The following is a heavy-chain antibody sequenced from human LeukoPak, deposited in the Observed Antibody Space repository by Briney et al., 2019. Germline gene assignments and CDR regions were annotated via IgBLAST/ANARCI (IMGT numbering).Heavy chain of an antibody. CDR2: ISGSGGST. D-gene: IGHD5-24*01. J-gene: IGHJ4*02. V-gene: IGHV3-23*01. Sequence: QSGGSLRLSCAASGFTFSSYAMSWVRQAPGKGLEWVSAISGSGGSTYYADSVKGRFTISRDNSKNTLYLQMNSLRAEDTAVYYCAKDRLGWLHSQVFDYWGQGTLVTVSS. CDR3: AKDRLGWLHSQVFDY. CDR1: GFTFSSYA.